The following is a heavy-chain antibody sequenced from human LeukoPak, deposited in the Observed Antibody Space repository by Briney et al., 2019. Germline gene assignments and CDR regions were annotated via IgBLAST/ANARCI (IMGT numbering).Heavy chain of an antibody. J-gene: IGHJ3*02. CDR1: GYTLTRYY. Sequence: ASVKVSCKASGYTLTRYYMHWVRQAPGQGLEWMGWINPNSGGTNYAQKFQGRVTMTRDTSISTAYMELSRLRSDDTAVYYCAREALSIVGATIDAFDIWGQGTMVTVSS. V-gene: IGHV1-2*02. D-gene: IGHD1-26*01. CDR3: AREALSIVGATIDAFDI. CDR2: INPNSGGT.